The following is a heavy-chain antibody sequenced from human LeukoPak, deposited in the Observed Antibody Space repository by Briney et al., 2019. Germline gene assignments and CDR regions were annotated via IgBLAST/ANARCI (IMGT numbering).Heavy chain of an antibody. CDR1: GGSFSGYY. CDR2: INHSGST. Sequence: SETLSLTCAVYGGSFSGYYWSWIRQPPGKGLEWIREINHSGSTNYNASLKSRVTISVDTSKNQFSLRLSSVTAADTAMYYCAPRGDIEHSYGYGKWFDPWGQGTRVTVSS. D-gene: IGHD5-18*01. J-gene: IGHJ5*02. CDR3: APRGDIEHSYGYGKWFDP. V-gene: IGHV4-34*01.